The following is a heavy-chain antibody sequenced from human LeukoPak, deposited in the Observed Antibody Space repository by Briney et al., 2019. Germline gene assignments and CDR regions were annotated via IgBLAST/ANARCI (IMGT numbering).Heavy chain of an antibody. J-gene: IGHJ4*02. D-gene: IGHD2-21*02. Sequence: GGSLRLSCAASGFIVSNNYMSWVRQAPGKGLEWVSVIYSGGETYYTNSVKDRFTISRDISRNTLYLQMNTLRAEDTAVYYCARGGGAFCGSDCNRTFDYWGQGTLVSVSS. CDR3: ARGGGAFCGSDCNRTFDY. CDR1: GFIVSNNY. V-gene: IGHV3-53*01. CDR2: IYSGGET.